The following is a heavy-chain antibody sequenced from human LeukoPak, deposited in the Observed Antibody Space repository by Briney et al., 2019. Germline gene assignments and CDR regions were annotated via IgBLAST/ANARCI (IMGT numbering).Heavy chain of an antibody. Sequence: PGGSLRLSCAASGFTFSSYAMHWVRQAPGKGLEWVAVISYDGSNKYYADSVKGRFTISRDNSKNTLYLQMNSLRAEDTAVYYCAREADRWFDPWGQGTLVTVSS. CDR2: ISYDGSNK. CDR1: GFTFSSYA. CDR3: AREADRWFDP. V-gene: IGHV3-30*04. J-gene: IGHJ5*02.